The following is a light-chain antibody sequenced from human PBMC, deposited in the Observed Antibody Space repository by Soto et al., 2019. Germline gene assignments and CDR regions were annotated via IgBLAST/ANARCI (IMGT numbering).Light chain of an antibody. CDR2: DAS. V-gene: IGKV3-11*01. Sequence: EIVLTQSPATLSLSPGEGATLSCRASQSVSNYIAWYQQKPGQAPRVRIYDASNRAAGVPARFSGSGSGTDFTLTISSLEPEDFAVYYCQQRSSWYSFGQGTKLEIK. J-gene: IGKJ2*01. CDR3: QQRSSWYS. CDR1: QSVSNY.